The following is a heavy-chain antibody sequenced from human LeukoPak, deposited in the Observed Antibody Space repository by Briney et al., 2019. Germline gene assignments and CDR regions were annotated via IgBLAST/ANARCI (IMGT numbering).Heavy chain of an antibody. D-gene: IGHD3-10*01. CDR1: GFTFSNAW. CDR2: IKSKTDGGTT. V-gene: IGHV3-15*01. CDR3: TTDLISGSYGGKPGGDYFDY. J-gene: IGHJ4*02. Sequence: PGGSLRLSCAASGFTFSNAWMTWVRQAPGKGLEWVGRIKSKTDGGTTHYAAPVKGRFTISRDDSKNTPYLQMNSLKTEDTAVYYCTTDLISGSYGGKPGGDYFDYWGQGTLVTVSS.